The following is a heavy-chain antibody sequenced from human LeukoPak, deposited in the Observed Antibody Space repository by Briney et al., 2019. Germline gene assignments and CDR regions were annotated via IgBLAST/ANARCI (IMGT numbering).Heavy chain of an antibody. V-gene: IGHV1-69*05. CDR2: IIPIFGTA. Sequence: GASVKVSCKASGYTFTSYGISWVRQAPGQGLEWMGGIIPIFGTANYAQKFQGRVTITTDESTSTAYMELSSLRSEDTAVYYCARGTGTTRSLDYWGQGTLVTVSS. J-gene: IGHJ4*02. CDR3: ARGTGTTRSLDY. CDR1: GYTFTSYG. D-gene: IGHD1-14*01.